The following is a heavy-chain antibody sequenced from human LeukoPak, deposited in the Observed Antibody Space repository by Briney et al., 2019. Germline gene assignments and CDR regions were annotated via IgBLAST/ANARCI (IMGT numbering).Heavy chain of an antibody. V-gene: IGHV5-51*01. CDR2: IYPGDSDT. D-gene: IGHD2-15*01. CDR3: ARARYCSGGSCYAEY. J-gene: IGHJ4*02. CDR1: GYSFTTYW. Sequence: GESLKISCKGSGYSFTTYWIGWVRQMPGKGLEWMGIIYPGDSDTRYSPSFQGQVAISADKSISTAYLQWSSLKASDTAMYYCARARYCSGGSCYAEYWGQGTLVTVSS.